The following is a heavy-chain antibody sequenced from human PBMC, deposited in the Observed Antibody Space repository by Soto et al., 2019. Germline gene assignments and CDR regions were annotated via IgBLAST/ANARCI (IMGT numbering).Heavy chain of an antibody. D-gene: IGHD2-2*01. V-gene: IGHV4-34*01. J-gene: IGHJ4*02. Sequence: QVQLQQWGAGLLKPSETLSLTCAVYGGSFSGYYWSWIRQPPGKGLEWIGEINHSGSTNYNPSLKSRVTISVDTSKNQFSLKLSSVTAADTAVYYCARGLGCSSTSCYWDYWGQGTLFTVSS. CDR1: GGSFSGYY. CDR3: ARGLGCSSTSCYWDY. CDR2: INHSGST.